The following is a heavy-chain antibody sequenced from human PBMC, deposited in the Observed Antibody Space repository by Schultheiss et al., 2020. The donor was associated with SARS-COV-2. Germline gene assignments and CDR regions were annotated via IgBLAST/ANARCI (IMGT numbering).Heavy chain of an antibody. CDR1: GGSVSSGSYY. CDR3: ARGPSRFSNY. V-gene: IGHV4-31*03. Sequence: SETLSLTCTVSGGSVSSGSYYWSWIRQHPGKGLEWIGYIYYSGSTYYNPSLKSRVTMSVDTSKNQFSLKLSSVTAADTAVYYCARGPSRFSNYWVQGTLVTV. CDR2: IYYSGST. J-gene: IGHJ4*02. D-gene: IGHD3-3*01.